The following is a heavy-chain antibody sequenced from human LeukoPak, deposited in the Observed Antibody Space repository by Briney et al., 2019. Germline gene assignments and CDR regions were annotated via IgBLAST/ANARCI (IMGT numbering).Heavy chain of an antibody. CDR1: GYSFTNYW. Sequence: GESLKISCKGSGYSFTNYWIDWVRQMPGKGLEWMGIIYPGDSDTRYSPSFQGQVSTSADKSISTAYLQWSSLKASDTAMYYCATGSYSDYFDYWGQGTLVTVSS. D-gene: IGHD3-10*01. V-gene: IGHV5-51*01. CDR3: ATGSYSDYFDY. J-gene: IGHJ4*02. CDR2: IYPGDSDT.